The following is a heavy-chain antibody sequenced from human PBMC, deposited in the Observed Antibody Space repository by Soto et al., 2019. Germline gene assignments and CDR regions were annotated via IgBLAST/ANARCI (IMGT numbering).Heavy chain of an antibody. J-gene: IGHJ5*02. V-gene: IGHV1-2*02. CDR3: ARAREGLRYFDWPTNWFDP. D-gene: IGHD3-9*01. CDR1: GYTFTGYY. CDR2: INPNSGGT. Sequence: ASVKVSCKASGYTFTGYYMHWVRQAPGQGLEWMGWINPNSGGTNYAQKFQGRVTMTRDTSISTAYMELSRLRSDDTAVYYCARAREGLRYFDWPTNWFDPWGQGTLVTVS.